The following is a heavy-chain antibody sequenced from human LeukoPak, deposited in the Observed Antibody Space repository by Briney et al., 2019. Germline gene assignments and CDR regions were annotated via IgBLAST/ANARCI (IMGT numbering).Heavy chain of an antibody. J-gene: IGHJ3*02. D-gene: IGHD5-18*01. CDR2: IIPIFGTA. V-gene: IGHV1-69*05. CDR3: ARDWSPDTAMGLPGAFDI. CDR1: GGTFSSYA. Sequence: GASVQVSCKASGGTFSSYAISWVRQAPGQGLEWMGGIIPIFGTANYAQKFQGRVTITTDESTSTAYMELSSLRSEDTAVYYCARDWSPDTAMGLPGAFDIWGQGTMVTVSS.